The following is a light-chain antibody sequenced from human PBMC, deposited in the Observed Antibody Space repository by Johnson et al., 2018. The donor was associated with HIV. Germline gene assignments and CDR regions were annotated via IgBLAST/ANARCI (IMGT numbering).Light chain of an antibody. V-gene: IGLV1-51*02. CDR1: SSNVGNNY. CDR3: GTWDSSLSAGGV. Sequence: QSVLTQPPSVSAAPGQKVTISCSGSSSNVGNNYVSWYQQLPGTAPKLLIYENNKRPSGIPDRFSGSKSGTSATLGITGLQTGDEADYYCGTWDSSLSAGGVFGTGTNVTVL. J-gene: IGLJ1*01. CDR2: ENN.